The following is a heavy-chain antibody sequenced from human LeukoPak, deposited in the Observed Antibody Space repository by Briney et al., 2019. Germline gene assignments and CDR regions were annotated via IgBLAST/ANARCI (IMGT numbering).Heavy chain of an antibody. J-gene: IGHJ4*02. D-gene: IGHD6-13*01. CDR3: ARVITDSNSWYGSDY. CDR2: LSSSSSYI. Sequence: GGSLRLSCAASGLTFSSYSMNWVRQAPGKGRDWVSPLSSSSSYIYYADSVKGRFTISRDNAKNSLYLQMNSLRAEDTAVYYCARVITDSNSWYGSDYWGQGTLVTVSS. CDR1: GLTFSSYS. V-gene: IGHV3-21*01.